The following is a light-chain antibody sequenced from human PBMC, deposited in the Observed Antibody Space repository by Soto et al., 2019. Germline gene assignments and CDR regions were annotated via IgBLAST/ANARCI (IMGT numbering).Light chain of an antibody. CDR2: GVT. CDR3: NSFRVSHLYV. J-gene: IGLJ1*01. Sequence: QSALSQPASVSGSPGQTITISCTGTSSDVGGYNAVSWYQHHPGKAPKLIIYGVTHRPSGVSDRFSASKSGNTASLTISGLQAEDEADYYCNSFRVSHLYVFGTGTRSPS. CDR1: SSDVGGYNA. V-gene: IGLV2-14*01.